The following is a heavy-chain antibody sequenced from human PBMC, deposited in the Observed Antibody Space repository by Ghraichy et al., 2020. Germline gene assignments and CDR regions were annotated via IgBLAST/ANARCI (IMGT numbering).Heavy chain of an antibody. CDR3: ARAPPPFMITFGDDDY. CDR2: IYYSGST. Sequence: SETLSLTCTVSGGSISSGDYYWSWIRQPPGKGLEWIGYIYYSGSTYYNPSLKSRVTISVDTSKNQFSLKLSSVTAADTAVYYCARAPPPFMITFGDDDYWGQGTLVNVSS. V-gene: IGHV4-30-4*01. J-gene: IGHJ4*02. D-gene: IGHD3-16*01. CDR1: GGSISSGDYY.